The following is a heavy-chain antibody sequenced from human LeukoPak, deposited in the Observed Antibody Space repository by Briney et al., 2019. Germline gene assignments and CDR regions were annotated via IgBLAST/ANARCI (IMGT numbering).Heavy chain of an antibody. J-gene: IGHJ4*02. CDR1: AGSISSYY. CDR2: IYYSGST. D-gene: IGHD5-12*01. Sequence: SETLSLTCTVSAGSISSYYWSWIRQPPGKGLEWIGYIYYSGSTNYNSSLKSRVTISVDTSKNQFSLKLSSVTAADTAVYYCARDRYSGYGFDYWGQGTLVTVSS. V-gene: IGHV4-59*01. CDR3: ARDRYSGYGFDY.